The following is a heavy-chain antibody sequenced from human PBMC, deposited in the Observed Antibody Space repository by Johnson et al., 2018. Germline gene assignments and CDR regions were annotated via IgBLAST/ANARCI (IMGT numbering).Heavy chain of an antibody. V-gene: IGHV3-21*01. Sequence: VQLVESGGGLVKPGGSLRLSCAASGFTFSSYSMNWVRQAPGKGLEWVSSISSSSSYIYYEDSVKGRFTISRDNAKNSLYQQMNSLRAEDTAVYYCARVDTAMADAFDIWGQGTMVTVSS. CDR3: ARVDTAMADAFDI. J-gene: IGHJ3*02. CDR2: ISSSSSYI. CDR1: GFTFSSYS. D-gene: IGHD5-18*01.